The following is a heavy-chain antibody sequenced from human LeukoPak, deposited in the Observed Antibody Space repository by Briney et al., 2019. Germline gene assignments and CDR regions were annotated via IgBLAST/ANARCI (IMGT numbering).Heavy chain of an antibody. D-gene: IGHD4-17*01. CDR1: GFTFSSYG. V-gene: IGHV3-30*02. Sequence: GGSLRLSCGASGFTFSSYGMHWIRQAPDKGLEWVAFIRYDGSNKNYADSVKGRFTISRDNSKNTLYLQMNSLRAEVTAVYYCAKVYEYGDNDWFDSWGQATLVTVPS. J-gene: IGHJ5*01. CDR3: AKVYEYGDNDWFDS. CDR2: IRYDGSNK.